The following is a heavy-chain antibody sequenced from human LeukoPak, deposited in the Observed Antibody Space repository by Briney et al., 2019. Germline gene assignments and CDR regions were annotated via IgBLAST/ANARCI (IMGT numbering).Heavy chain of an antibody. V-gene: IGHV3-30*18. CDR3: AKDSIITMIANWFDP. Sequence: PGGSLRLSCAASGFTFSSYGMHWVRQAPGKGLEWVAVISYDGSNKYYADSVKGRFTISRDNSKNTLYLQMNSLRAEDTAVYYCAKDSIITMIANWFDPWGQGTLVTVSS. D-gene: IGHD3-22*01. J-gene: IGHJ5*02. CDR2: ISYDGSNK. CDR1: GFTFSSYG.